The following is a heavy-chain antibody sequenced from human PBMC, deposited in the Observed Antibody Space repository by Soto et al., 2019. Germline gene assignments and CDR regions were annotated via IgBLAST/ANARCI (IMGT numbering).Heavy chain of an antibody. D-gene: IGHD1-7*01. Sequence: SETLSLTCAVSSGSISSRNWWSWVRQPPGKGLEWIGEIYHSGSTNYNPSLKSRVTISVDKSKNQFSLKLSSVTAADTAVYYCARTNWNYVSNWFDPWGQGTLVTVSS. V-gene: IGHV4-4*02. CDR2: IYHSGST. CDR3: ARTNWNYVSNWFDP. J-gene: IGHJ5*02. CDR1: SGSISSRNW.